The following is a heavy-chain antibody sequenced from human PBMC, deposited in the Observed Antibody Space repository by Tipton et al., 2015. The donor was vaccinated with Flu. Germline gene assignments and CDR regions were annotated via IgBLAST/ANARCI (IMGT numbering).Heavy chain of an antibody. Sequence: TLSLTCTVSGASISSSYYWAWIRQPPGKGLEWIGNIYYTGTTYSNPSLKSRVSISKDTSKNQFSLKLSSVTAADTAVYYCARHGYSSSWTPMGYYYGMDVWGQGTTVTVSS. J-gene: IGHJ6*02. D-gene: IGHD6-13*01. CDR3: ARHGYSSSWTPMGYYYGMDV. CDR1: GASISSSYY. V-gene: IGHV4-39*01. CDR2: IYYTGTT.